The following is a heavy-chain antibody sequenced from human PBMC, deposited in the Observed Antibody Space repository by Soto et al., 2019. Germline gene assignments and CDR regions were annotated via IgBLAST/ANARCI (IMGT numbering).Heavy chain of an antibody. Sequence: SETLSLTCTVSGGSIFSDDWTWIRQPPGKGLEWIGYIYRGGSSRYAPTLKVKVTFSTDTSTNQVSPKLTSVTVADTAVACCARGYCFDPWGPGTLVTVSS. V-gene: IGHV4-59*01. J-gene: IGHJ5*02. CDR3: ARGYCFDP. CDR1: GGSIFSDD. CDR2: IYRGGSS.